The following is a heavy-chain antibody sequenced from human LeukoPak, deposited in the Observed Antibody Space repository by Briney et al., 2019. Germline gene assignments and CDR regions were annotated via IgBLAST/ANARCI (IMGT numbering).Heavy chain of an antibody. CDR2: ISGSGGST. D-gene: IGHD6-13*01. CDR3: AKDSSGKIAAAGTDY. J-gene: IGHJ4*02. V-gene: IGHV3-23*01. CDR1: GFTFSSYA. Sequence: GGSLRLSCADSGFTFSSYAMSWVRQAPGKGLKWVSAISGSGGSTYYADSVKGRFTISRDNSKNTLYLQMNSLRAEDTAVYYCAKDSSGKIAAAGTDYWGQGTLVTVSS.